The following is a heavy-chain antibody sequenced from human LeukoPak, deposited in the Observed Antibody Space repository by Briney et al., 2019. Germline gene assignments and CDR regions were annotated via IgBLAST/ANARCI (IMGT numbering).Heavy chain of an antibody. CDR2: IKQDGSEE. CDR3: ARWYSSSWGYYFDY. Sequence: PGGSLRLSCAASGFTFSSYWMSWVRQAPGKGLEWVANIKQDGSEEYYVDSVKGRFTISRDNAKNSLYLQMNSLRAEDTTVYYCARWYSSSWGYYFDYWGQGALVTVSS. CDR1: GFTFSSYW. J-gene: IGHJ4*02. V-gene: IGHV3-7*01. D-gene: IGHD6-13*01.